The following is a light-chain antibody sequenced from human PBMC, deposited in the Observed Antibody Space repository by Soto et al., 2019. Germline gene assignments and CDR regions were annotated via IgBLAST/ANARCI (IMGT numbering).Light chain of an antibody. V-gene: IGKV3-15*01. CDR2: GAS. J-gene: IGKJ4*01. Sequence: EIVMTQSPATLSVSPGERATLSCRASQSVSRNLAWYQQKPGQAPRLLIYGASTRANGIPARFSGSGSGTEFTLTICSGQPEDGAVYYCHHYYDWPPLTFGGGTKVEIK. CDR1: QSVSRN. CDR3: HHYYDWPPLT.